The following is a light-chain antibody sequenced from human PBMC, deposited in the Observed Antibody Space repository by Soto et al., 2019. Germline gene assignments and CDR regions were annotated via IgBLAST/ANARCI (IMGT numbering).Light chain of an antibody. CDR3: ALYVGSGTVV. CDR2: STN. J-gene: IGLJ2*01. CDR1: SASVLTSYY. Sequence: QAVVSQEPSCSVSPGETVTLTCGLTSASVLTSYYPSWYQQTPGQAPRTLIYSTNIRSSGVPDRFSGSILGNKAALTITGAQADDESDYYCALYVGSGTVVFGGGTKVTVL. V-gene: IGLV8-61*01.